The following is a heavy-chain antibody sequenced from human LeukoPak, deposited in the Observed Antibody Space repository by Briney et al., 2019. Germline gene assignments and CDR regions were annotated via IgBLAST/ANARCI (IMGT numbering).Heavy chain of an antibody. CDR1: GGSFSGYY. V-gene: IGHV4-34*01. D-gene: IGHD5-18*01. CDR2: INHSGST. CDR3: ARGLGYSHADY. Sequence: SETLSLTCAVYGGSFSGYYWSWIRQPPGKGLEWIGEINHSGSTNYNPSLKSRVTISVDTSKNQFSLKLSSVTAADTAVYYCARGLGYSHADYWGQGTLVTVSS. J-gene: IGHJ4*02.